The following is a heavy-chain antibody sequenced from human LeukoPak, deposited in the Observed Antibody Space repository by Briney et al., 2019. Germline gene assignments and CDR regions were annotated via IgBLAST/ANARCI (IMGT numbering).Heavy chain of an antibody. J-gene: IGHJ6*03. Sequence: ASVKVSCKASGYTFTSYDINWVRQATGQGLEWMGWMNPNSGNTGYAQKFQGRVTMTRNTSISTAYMELSSLRSEDTAVYYCARGSTYYDFWSGYDHYYYYYMDVWGKGTTVTVPS. D-gene: IGHD3-3*01. CDR1: GYTFTSYD. CDR2: MNPNSGNT. V-gene: IGHV1-8*01. CDR3: ARGSTYYDFWSGYDHYYYYYMDV.